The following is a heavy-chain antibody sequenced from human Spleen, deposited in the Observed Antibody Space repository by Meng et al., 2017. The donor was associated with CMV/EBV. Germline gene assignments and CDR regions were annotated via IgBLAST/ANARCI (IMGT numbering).Heavy chain of an antibody. CDR3: ARESGSGDGYSRDAFDI. V-gene: IGHV4-59*01. D-gene: IGHD5-24*01. J-gene: IGHJ3*02. CDR1: GASISSYY. CDR2: IYYSGST. Sequence: SETLSLTCTVSGASISSYYWSWIRQPPGKGLEWIGYIYYSGSTNYNPSLKSRVTISVDTSKNQFSLKLSSVTDADTAVYYCARESGSGDGYSRDAFDIWGQGTMVTVSS.